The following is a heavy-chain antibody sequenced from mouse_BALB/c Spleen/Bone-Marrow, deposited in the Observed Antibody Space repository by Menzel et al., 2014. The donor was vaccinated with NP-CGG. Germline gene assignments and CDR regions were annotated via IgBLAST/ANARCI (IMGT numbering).Heavy chain of an antibody. Sequence: QVQLQQSGAELVRPGASVKLSCRASGYTFTTYWMHWVKQRPGQGLEWIGEINPSNGRTNYNEKFKSKATLTVDKSSSTAYMQLSSPTSEDSAVYYCVRDYVYDAGFSWFVYWGQGTLVTVSA. J-gene: IGHJ3*01. D-gene: IGHD2-14*01. CDR2: INPSNGRT. CDR3: VRDYVYDAGFSWFVY. CDR1: GYTFTTYW. V-gene: IGHV1S81*02.